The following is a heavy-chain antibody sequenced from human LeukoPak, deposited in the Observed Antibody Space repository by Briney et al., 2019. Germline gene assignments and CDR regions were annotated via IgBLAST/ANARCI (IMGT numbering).Heavy chain of an antibody. CDR3: ARGMSMVRGVIGD. Sequence: PSQTLSLTCTVSGGSISSGDYYWSWIRQPPGKGLEWIGYIYYSGSTYYNPSLKSRVTISIDTSKNQFPLKLSSVTAADTAVYYCARGMSMVRGVIGDWGQGTLVTVSS. V-gene: IGHV4-30-4*01. CDR1: GGSISSGDYY. D-gene: IGHD3-10*01. J-gene: IGHJ4*02. CDR2: IYYSGST.